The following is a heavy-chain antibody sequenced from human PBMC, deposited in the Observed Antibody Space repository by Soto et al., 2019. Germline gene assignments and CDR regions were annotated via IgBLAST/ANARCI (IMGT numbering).Heavy chain of an antibody. J-gene: IGHJ4*02. V-gene: IGHV3-23*01. CDR2: TSGSGGST. CDR1: RLTSSQYA. D-gene: IGHD3-22*01. Sequence: GGLTLTWVASRLTSSQYAPNWVGQAHVKGLEWVSATSGSGGSTYYADSVKGRFTISRDNSKNTLYLQMNSLRAEDTAVYYCAKVSGDSSGYYLFDYWGQGTLVTVSA. CDR3: AKVSGDSSGYYLFDY.